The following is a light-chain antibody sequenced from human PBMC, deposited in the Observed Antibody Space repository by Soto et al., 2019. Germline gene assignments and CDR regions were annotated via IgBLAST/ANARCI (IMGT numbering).Light chain of an antibody. Sequence: ETVMTQSPDTLSVSPGERATLSFSASQSVSSNLAWYQQKPGQAPRLLIYGASTRATGFPARFSGSGSGTEFTLTISSLQSEDFAVYYCQHCNNWPITFGQGTRLEIK. V-gene: IGKV3-15*01. CDR1: QSVSSN. J-gene: IGKJ5*01. CDR3: QHCNNWPIT. CDR2: GAS.